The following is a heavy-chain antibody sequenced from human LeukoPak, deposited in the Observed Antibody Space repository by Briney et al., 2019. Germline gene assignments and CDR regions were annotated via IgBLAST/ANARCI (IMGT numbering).Heavy chain of an antibody. CDR2: ISSGDSTI. CDR3: ARELGYCGGGSCYSGGFDI. J-gene: IGHJ3*02. V-gene: IGHV3-48*03. Sequence: GGSLRLSCAASGFTFSSYEMNWVRQAPGKGLEWLSYISSGDSTIYYADSVKGRFTISRDNAKSSLQLQMTSLRAEDTAVYYCARELGYCGGGSCYSGGFDIWGQGTMDTVSS. CDR1: GFTFSSYE. D-gene: IGHD2-15*01.